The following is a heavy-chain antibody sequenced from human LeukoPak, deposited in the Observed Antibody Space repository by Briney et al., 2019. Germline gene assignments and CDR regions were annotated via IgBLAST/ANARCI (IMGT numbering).Heavy chain of an antibody. D-gene: IGHD6-13*01. J-gene: IGHJ4*02. CDR3: ARVHNFGYSRDYYFDY. CDR2: IYYSGST. Sequence: SETLSLTCTVSGGSISSSSYYWGWIRQPPGKGLEWIGSIYYSGSTYYNPSLKSRVTISVDTSKNQFSLKLSSVTAADTAVYYCARVHNFGYSRDYYFDYWGQGTLVTVSS. V-gene: IGHV4-39*07. CDR1: GGSISSSSYY.